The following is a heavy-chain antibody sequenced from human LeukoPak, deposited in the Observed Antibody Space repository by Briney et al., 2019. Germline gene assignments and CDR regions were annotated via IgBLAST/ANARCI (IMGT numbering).Heavy chain of an antibody. V-gene: IGHV4-34*01. D-gene: IGHD3-22*01. J-gene: IGHJ4*02. CDR3: ARVFYLGYYYDSSGIDY. CDR2: INHSGST. Sequence: SETLSLTCAVYGGSFSGYYWSWIRQPPGKGLEWITEINHSGSTNYNPSLKSRVTISVDTSKNQFSLKLSSVTAADTAVYYCARVFYLGYYYDSSGIDYWGQGTLVTVSS. CDR1: GGSFSGYY.